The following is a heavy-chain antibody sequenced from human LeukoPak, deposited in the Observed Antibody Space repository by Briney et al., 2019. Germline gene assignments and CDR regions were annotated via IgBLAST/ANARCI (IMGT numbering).Heavy chain of an antibody. CDR3: ARRYYYDSQWGLDAFDI. CDR1: GYSFTSYW. V-gene: IGHV5-51*01. D-gene: IGHD3-22*01. J-gene: IGHJ3*02. Sequence: GEALKISCKGSGYSFTSYWIGWVRPMPGKGLEWMGIIYPGDSDTRYSPSFQGQVTISADKSISTAYLQWSSLKASDTAMYYCARRYYYDSQWGLDAFDIWGQGTMVTVSS. CDR2: IYPGDSDT.